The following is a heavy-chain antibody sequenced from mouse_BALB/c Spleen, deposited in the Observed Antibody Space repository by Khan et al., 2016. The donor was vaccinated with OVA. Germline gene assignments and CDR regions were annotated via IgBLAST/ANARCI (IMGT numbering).Heavy chain of an antibody. Sequence: VQLKESGPGLVKPSQSLSLTCTVTGYSITSGYAWNWIRQSPGNKLEWMGYISYSGVTSYTPSLKSRISLTRDTSKNQSFLQLNYLTTEDTATSYCARGNYNGYYFDYGGQGTTLTVSS. CDR3: ARGNYNGYYFDY. V-gene: IGHV3-2*02. J-gene: IGHJ2*01. D-gene: IGHD1-1*01. CDR2: ISYSGVT. CDR1: GYSITSGYA.